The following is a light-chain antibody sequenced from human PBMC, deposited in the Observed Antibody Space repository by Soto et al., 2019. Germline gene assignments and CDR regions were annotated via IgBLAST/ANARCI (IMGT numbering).Light chain of an antibody. Sequence: EIRIPQSPSTLPASVGDRVTIPCRASQSISSWLAWYQQKKGKPPKLLIYAASSLQSGVPSRFSGSGSGTEFTLTISRLQPEDFATYYCLQHSSYVWTFGQGTKVDIK. V-gene: IGKV1-5*01. J-gene: IGKJ1*01. CDR1: QSISSW. CDR3: LQHSSYVWT. CDR2: AAS.